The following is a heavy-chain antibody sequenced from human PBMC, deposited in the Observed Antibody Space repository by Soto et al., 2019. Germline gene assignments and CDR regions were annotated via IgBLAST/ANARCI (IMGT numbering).Heavy chain of an antibody. CDR1: GFSLTTSGVG. V-gene: IGHV2-5*02. CDR3: AHRVLRTVFGLVTTTAIYFDF. D-gene: IGHD3-3*01. J-gene: IGHJ4*02. Sequence: QITLNESGPTVVRPTETLTLTCRFSGFSLTTSGVGVGWIRQSPGKAPEWLALIYWDDDKRYIASLKSRLTITKDTTKNQVVLTVSHLDPTDTATYYCAHRVLRTVFGLVTTTAIYFDFWGQGTPVAVSS. CDR2: IYWDDDK.